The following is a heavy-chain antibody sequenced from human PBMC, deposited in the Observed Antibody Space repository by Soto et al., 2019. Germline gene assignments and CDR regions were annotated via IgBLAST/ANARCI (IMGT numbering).Heavy chain of an antibody. CDR3: ARDPAGSTRPYYYGMDV. CDR1: GFTFNTYS. J-gene: IGHJ6*02. Sequence: VGSLILSCASSGFTFNTYSMHLVRQAPGKGLEWVSSISSRSTFIYYADSVKGRFTISRDNANNSLYLQMNSLRAEDTALYYCARDPAGSTRPYYYGMDVWGQGNTVTVS. V-gene: IGHV3-21*01. D-gene: IGHD2-2*01. CDR2: ISSRSTFI.